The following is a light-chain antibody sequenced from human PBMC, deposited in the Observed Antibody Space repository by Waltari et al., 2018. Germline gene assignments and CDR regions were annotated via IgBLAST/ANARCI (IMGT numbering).Light chain of an antibody. CDR1: ESVSTN. V-gene: IGKV3-15*01. J-gene: IGKJ1*01. Sequence: ETVMTQSPPTLSVSPGERAALSCRASESVSTNLTWYQQKPRQAPRVIISEASTRATGFPARFSGSGSGTEFTLTISSLQSEDFAVYYCQQYNNWPPAFGQGTKVDFK. CDR2: EAS. CDR3: QQYNNWPPA.